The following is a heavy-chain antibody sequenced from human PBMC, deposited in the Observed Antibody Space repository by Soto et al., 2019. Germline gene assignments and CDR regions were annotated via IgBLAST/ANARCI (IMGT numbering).Heavy chain of an antibody. D-gene: IGHD5-18*01. CDR2: IYYSGST. V-gene: IGHV4-59*01. CDR3: ARGHPYSTRFDY. CDR1: GGSISSYY. J-gene: IGHJ4*02. Sequence: SETLSLTCTVSGGSISSYYWSWIRQPPGKGLEWIGYIYYSGSTNYNPSLKSRVTISVDTSKNQFSLKLSSVTAADTAVYYCARGHPYSTRFDYWGQGTLVTVSS.